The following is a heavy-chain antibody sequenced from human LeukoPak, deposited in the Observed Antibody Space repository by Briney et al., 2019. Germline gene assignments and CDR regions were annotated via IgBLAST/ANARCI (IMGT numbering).Heavy chain of an antibody. J-gene: IGHJ4*02. CDR1: GFTFSSYG. CDR2: ISYDGSNK. Sequence: PGGSLRLSCAASGFTFSSYGMHWVRQAPGKGLEWVAVISYDGSNKYYADSVKGRFTISRDNSKNTLYLQMNSLRAEDTAVYYCAKAGGGSSYLTIDYWGQGTLVTVSS. CDR3: AKAGGGSSYLTIDY. D-gene: IGHD2-15*01. V-gene: IGHV3-30*18.